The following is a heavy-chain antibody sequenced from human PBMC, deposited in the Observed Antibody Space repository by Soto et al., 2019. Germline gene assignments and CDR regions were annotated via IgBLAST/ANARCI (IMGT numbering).Heavy chain of an antibody. CDR3: ARSQDYCSSTSCYSGAFDI. D-gene: IGHD2-2*01. CDR1: GFTFDDYG. V-gene: IGHV3-20*01. J-gene: IGHJ3*02. CDR2: INWNGGST. Sequence: GGSLRLSCAASGFTFDDYGMSWVRQAPGKGLEWVSGINWNGGSTGYADSVKGRFTISRDNAKNSLYLQMNSLRAEDTALYHCARSQDYCSSTSCYSGAFDIWGQGAMVTVSS.